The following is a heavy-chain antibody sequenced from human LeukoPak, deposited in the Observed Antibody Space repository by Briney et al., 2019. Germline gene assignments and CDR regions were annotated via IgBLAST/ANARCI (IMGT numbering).Heavy chain of an antibody. Sequence: GGSLRLSCAASGFTFSSYWMSWVRQAPGKGLEWVANIKQDGSEKYYVDSVKGRFTISRDNAKNSLYRQMNSLRGEDTAVYYCASDRSGGSCYECWFDPWGQGTLVTVSS. V-gene: IGHV3-7*01. CDR1: GFTFSSYW. CDR3: ASDRSGGSCYECWFDP. D-gene: IGHD2-15*01. J-gene: IGHJ5*02. CDR2: IKQDGSEK.